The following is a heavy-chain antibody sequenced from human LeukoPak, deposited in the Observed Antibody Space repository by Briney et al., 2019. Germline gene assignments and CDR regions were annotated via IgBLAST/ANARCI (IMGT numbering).Heavy chain of an antibody. CDR1: GFRFTDYT. CDR3: ARQRLGYYPDS. V-gene: IGHV3-21*01. J-gene: IGHJ4*02. CDR2: VSFSSTYI. D-gene: IGHD2-21*01. Sequence: GGSLRLSCAASGFRFTDYTMNWVRQAPGKGLEWVSSVSFSSTYIYYADSVKGRFTVSRDNAKNSLYLQMNSLGDGDTAVYYCARQRLGYYPDSWGQGTLVTVSS.